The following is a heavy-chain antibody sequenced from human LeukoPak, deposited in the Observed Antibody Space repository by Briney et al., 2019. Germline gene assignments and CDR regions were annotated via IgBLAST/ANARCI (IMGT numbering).Heavy chain of an antibody. J-gene: IGHJ4*02. CDR3: ARDLEGGYFDY. V-gene: IGHV4-61*01. CDR1: GGSIGKTSYY. CDR2: IYYSGST. D-gene: IGHD1-1*01. Sequence: SETLSLTCTVSGGSIGKTSYYWGWIRQPPGKGLEWIGYIYYSGSTNYNPSLKSRVTISVDTSKNQFSLKLSSVTAADTAVYYCARDLEGGYFDYWGQGTLVTVSS.